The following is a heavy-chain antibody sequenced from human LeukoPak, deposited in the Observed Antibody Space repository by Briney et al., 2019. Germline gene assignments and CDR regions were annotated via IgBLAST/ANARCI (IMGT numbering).Heavy chain of an antibody. CDR1: GFTFSSYS. V-gene: IGHV3-30*03. J-gene: IGHJ4*02. CDR2: ISYDGSNK. Sequence: GGSLRLSCAASGFTFSSYSMNWVRQAPGKGLEWVAVISYDGSNKYYADSVKGRSTISRDNSKNTLYLQMNSLRAEDTAVYYCARDPTNYYDSSGYYWPPYYFDYWGQGTLVTVSS. CDR3: ARDPTNYYDSSGYYWPPYYFDY. D-gene: IGHD3-22*01.